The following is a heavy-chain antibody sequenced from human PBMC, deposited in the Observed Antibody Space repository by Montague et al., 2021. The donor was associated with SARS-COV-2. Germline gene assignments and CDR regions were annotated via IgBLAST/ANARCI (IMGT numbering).Heavy chain of an antibody. D-gene: IGHD3-22*01. CDR1: GDSISTSY. Sequence: SETLSLTCTVSGDSISTSYWAWIRQPPGKGLEWIGYVYYSGRSSYNSSLKSRVTISVDTSKDQVSLNLRSVTTADTAVYFCVRADGRDPDTPNLYYYKDLDHWGQGTTVTVSS. J-gene: IGHJ6*02. V-gene: IGHV4-59*01. CDR2: VYYSGRS. CDR3: VRADGRDPDTPNLYYYKDLDH.